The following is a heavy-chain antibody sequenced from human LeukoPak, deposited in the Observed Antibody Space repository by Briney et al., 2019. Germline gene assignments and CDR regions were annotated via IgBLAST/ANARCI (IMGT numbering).Heavy chain of an antibody. D-gene: IGHD5-18*01. CDR3: TASIGYSYGYAYFDY. CDR1: GFTVSTNY. Sequence: GGSLRLSCTASGFTVSTNYMSWVRQAPGKGLEWVGRIKSKTDGGTTDYAAPVKGRFTISRDDSKNTLYLQMNSLKTEDTAVYYCTASIGYSYGYAYFDYWGQGTLVTVSS. J-gene: IGHJ4*02. V-gene: IGHV3-15*01. CDR2: IKSKTDGGTT.